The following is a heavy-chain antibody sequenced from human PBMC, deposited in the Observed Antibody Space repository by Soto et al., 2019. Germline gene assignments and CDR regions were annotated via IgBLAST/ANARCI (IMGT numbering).Heavy chain of an antibody. D-gene: IGHD5-12*01. Sequence: SETLSLTCSFSGGYISDRNWWSWVRQSPGMGLEWIGEISHSGFTNYNPSLKGRVSMSVDTSKNQFSLRLISVTAADTAKYFCAREGNLGRWLQPLDFWGQGTLVTSPQ. CDR3: AREGNLGRWLQPLDF. V-gene: IGHV4-4*02. J-gene: IGHJ4*02. CDR2: ISHSGFT. CDR1: GGYISDRNW.